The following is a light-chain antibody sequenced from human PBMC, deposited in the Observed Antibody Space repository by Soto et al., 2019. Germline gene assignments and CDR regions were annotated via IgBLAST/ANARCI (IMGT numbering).Light chain of an antibody. CDR3: LQDINYPWT. J-gene: IGKJ1*01. CDR2: DAS. V-gene: IGKV1-5*01. CDR1: QSISSW. Sequence: DIQMTQSPSSLSASVGGRVTITCRASQSISSWLAWYQQKPGKAPKLLIYDASSLESGVPPRFSGSGSGTDFTLAISSLQPEDSATYYCLQDINYPWTFGQGTKVDIK.